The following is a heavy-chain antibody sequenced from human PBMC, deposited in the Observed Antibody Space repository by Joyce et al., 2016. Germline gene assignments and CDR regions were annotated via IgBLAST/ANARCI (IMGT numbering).Heavy chain of an antibody. Sequence: QVQLQQWGAGLLKPSETLSLTCTIFGGSLRGYYWTWIRQSPGQGLEWIGDINHIGSTNYNPSLEGRVTISLHTSENQFSLQLNALTAADTAVYYCARGRLRPSFDYWGLGTQVTVSS. D-gene: IGHD4-17*01. CDR2: INHIGST. CDR3: ARGRLRPSFDY. CDR1: GGSLRGYY. J-gene: IGHJ4*02. V-gene: IGHV4-34*02.